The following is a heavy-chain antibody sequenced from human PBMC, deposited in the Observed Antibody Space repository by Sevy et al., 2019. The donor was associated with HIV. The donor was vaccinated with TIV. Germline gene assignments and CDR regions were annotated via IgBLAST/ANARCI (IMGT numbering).Heavy chain of an antibody. CDR1: GIIFTTSG. V-gene: IGHV3-30*18. CDR3: AKDFTGYNGMDV. CDR2: ISYDGRNK. J-gene: IGHJ6*02. D-gene: IGHD3-9*01. Sequence: GGSLRLSCAVSGIIFTTSGMHWVRQAPGKGLACVAVISYDGRNKFYGDSVKGRFTISRDNSKNILFLQMNSLRAEDTAVYYCAKDFTGYNGMDVWGQGTMVTVSS.